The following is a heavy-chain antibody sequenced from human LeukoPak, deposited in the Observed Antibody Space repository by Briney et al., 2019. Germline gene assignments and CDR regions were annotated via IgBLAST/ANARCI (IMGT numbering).Heavy chain of an antibody. Sequence: SVKVSCKASGGTFSSYAISWVRQAPGQGLEWMGGIIPIFGTANYAQKFQGRVTITTDESTSTAYMELSSLRSEDTAVYYCASTVWEYQLLYRYYYYMDVWGKGTTVTVSS. CDR1: GGTFSSYA. CDR3: ASTVWEYQLLYRYYYYMDV. V-gene: IGHV1-69*05. D-gene: IGHD2-2*02. CDR2: IIPIFGTA. J-gene: IGHJ6*03.